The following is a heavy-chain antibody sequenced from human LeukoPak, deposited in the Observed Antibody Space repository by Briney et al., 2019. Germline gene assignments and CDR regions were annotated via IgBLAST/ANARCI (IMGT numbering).Heavy chain of an antibody. CDR1: GFTFSSYA. CDR2: ISGSGGST. Sequence: GGSLRLSCAASGFTFSSYAMSWVRQAPGKGLEWVSAISGSGGSTYYADSVKGRFTISRDNSKNTLYLQMNSLRAEDTAVYYCARLNRMSDAFDIWGQGTMVTVSS. D-gene: IGHD1-14*01. J-gene: IGHJ3*02. V-gene: IGHV3-23*01. CDR3: ARLNRMSDAFDI.